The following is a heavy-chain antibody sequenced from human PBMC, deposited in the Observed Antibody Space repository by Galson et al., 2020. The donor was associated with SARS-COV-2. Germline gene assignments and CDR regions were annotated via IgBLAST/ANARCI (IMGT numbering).Heavy chain of an antibody. V-gene: IGHV3-23*01. J-gene: IGHJ6*03. CDR2: ISGSGGST. D-gene: IGHD2-15*01. CDR3: AKDFSYCSGGSCYSIARYYYYYMDV. Sequence: GGSLRLSCAASGFTFSSYAMSWVRQAPGKGLEWVSAISGSGGSTYYADSVKGRFTISRDNSKNTLYLQMNSLRAEDTAVYYCAKDFSYCSGGSCYSIARYYYYYMDVWGKGTTVTVSS. CDR1: GFTFSSYA.